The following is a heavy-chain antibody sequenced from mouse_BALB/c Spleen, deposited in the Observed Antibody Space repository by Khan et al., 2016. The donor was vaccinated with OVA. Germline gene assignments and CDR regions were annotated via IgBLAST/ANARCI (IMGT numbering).Heavy chain of an antibody. CDR1: GYSITSDYA. J-gene: IGHJ4*01. V-gene: IGHV3-2*02. D-gene: IGHD1-1*01. CDR2: ISFSGST. CDR3: TRKNYCGYAVKY. Sequence: EVQLQESGPGLVKPSQSLSLTCTVTGYSITSDYAWNWIRQFPGNKLEWMGYISFSGSTSYNPSLRSRISITRDTSKNQFFLQLNSVTTEDTTTYYYTRKNYCGYAVKYWGQGTTVTVSS.